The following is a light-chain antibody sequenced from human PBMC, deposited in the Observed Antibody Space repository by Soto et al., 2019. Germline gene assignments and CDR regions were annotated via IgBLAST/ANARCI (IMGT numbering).Light chain of an antibody. CDR1: QSVSSY. CDR2: DAS. J-gene: IGKJ3*01. V-gene: IGKV3-11*01. Sequence: EIVLTQSPATLSLSPGERATLSCRASQSVSSYLAWYQQKPCQAPRLLIYDASNRATGIPARFSGSGSGTDFTLTISSLEPEDFAVYYCQQRSNWPPEFTFGPGTKVDIK. CDR3: QQRSNWPPEFT.